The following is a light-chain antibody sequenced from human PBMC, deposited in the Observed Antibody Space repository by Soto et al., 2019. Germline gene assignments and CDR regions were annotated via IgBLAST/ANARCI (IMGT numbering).Light chain of an antibody. CDR3: SSYTTTNAVL. CDR1: SSDVGDYNY. J-gene: IGLJ2*01. Sequence: QSVLTQPASVSGSPGQSITISCTEASSDVGDYNYVSWYQQHPGKAPKLMIYAVSYRPSGVSIRFSGSKSGSTASLTISGLQAEDEADYYCSSYTTTNAVLFGGGTKLTVL. CDR2: AVS. V-gene: IGLV2-14*03.